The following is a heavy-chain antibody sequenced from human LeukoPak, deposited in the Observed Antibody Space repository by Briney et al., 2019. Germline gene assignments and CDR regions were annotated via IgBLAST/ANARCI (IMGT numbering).Heavy chain of an antibody. Sequence: ASVKVSFMASGYTFTEYYMHWVRQAPGQGLEWMGRINPHSGGTKYAQKFQGRVTMTRDTSISTAYMELTRLTSDDTAVYYCARGSWYAFDIRGPGTLVTVSS. CDR2: INPHSGGT. CDR3: ARGSWYAFDI. V-gene: IGHV1-2*02. J-gene: IGHJ3*02. D-gene: IGHD2-8*01. CDR1: GYTFTEYY.